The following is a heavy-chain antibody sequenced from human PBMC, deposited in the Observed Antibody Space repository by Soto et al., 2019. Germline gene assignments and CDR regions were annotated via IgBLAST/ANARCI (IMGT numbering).Heavy chain of an antibody. Sequence: ASVKVSCKASGGTFSSYAISWVRQAPGQGLEWMGGIIPIFGTANYAQKFQGRVTITADESTSTAYMELSSLRSEDTAVYYCARVKDSSSDDNGEPFGGYYYYYYGMDVWGQGTTVTVSS. D-gene: IGHD6-6*01. CDR1: GGTFSSYA. V-gene: IGHV1-69*13. CDR3: ARVKDSSSDDNGEPFGGYYYYYYGMDV. CDR2: IIPIFGTA. J-gene: IGHJ6*02.